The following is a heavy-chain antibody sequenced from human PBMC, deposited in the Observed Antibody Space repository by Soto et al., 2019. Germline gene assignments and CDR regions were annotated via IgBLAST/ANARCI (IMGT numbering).Heavy chain of an antibody. J-gene: IGHJ4*02. CDR3: VGEATYDGSGSHECYFDH. D-gene: IGHD3-10*01. V-gene: IGHV3-7*04. Sequence: GGSLRLSCAVSGVTFSNYWMSWVRQAPGKGLEWVANIKQDGSEKYYVDSVKGRFTISRDNAKDALFLQMSSLRGEDTAVYYCVGEATYDGSGSHECYFDHWGQGTPVTVSS. CDR2: IKQDGSEK. CDR1: GVTFSNYW.